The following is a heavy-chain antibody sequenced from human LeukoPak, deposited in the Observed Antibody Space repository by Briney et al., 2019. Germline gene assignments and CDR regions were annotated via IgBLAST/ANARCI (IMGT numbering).Heavy chain of an antibody. Sequence: GGSLRLSCVVSGFTFSTFTMNWVRQAPGKGLEWVSCISSSSSYIYYADSVKGRFTISRDNAKNTLYLQMNSLRAEDTAVYYCAHGSMYQLDYWGQGTLVTVSS. CDR3: AHGSMYQLDY. CDR1: GFTFSTFT. CDR2: ISSSSSYI. J-gene: IGHJ4*02. V-gene: IGHV3-21*04. D-gene: IGHD2-2*01.